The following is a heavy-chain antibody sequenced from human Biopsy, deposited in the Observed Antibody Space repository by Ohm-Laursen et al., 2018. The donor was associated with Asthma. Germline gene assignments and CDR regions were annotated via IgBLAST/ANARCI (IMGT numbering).Heavy chain of an antibody. V-gene: IGHV3-30*18. D-gene: IGHD3-3*01. CDR2: MLFDGSQT. CDR3: AKERYYDFWSGYPI. CDR1: GFSFTSYG. Sequence: SHRLSCAAAGFSFTSYGMHWVRRAPGKGLEWVAVMLFDGSQTYYADSVKGRFTISRDNSKNTLYLQMNSLRAEDTAVYYCAKERYYDFWSGYPIWGQGTMVTVSS. J-gene: IGHJ3*02.